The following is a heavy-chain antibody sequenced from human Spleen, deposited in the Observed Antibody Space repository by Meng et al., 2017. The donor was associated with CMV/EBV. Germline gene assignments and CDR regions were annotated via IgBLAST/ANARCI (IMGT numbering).Heavy chain of an antibody. CDR1: GFTFSSYS. CDR3: ARDGAVDTAMGYQQGFDY. CDR2: ISSSSSYI. V-gene: IGHV3-21*01. D-gene: IGHD5-18*01. J-gene: IGHJ4*02. Sequence: EVQLVESGGGLVKPGGSLRLSCAASGFTFSSYSMNWVRQAPGKGLEWVSSISSSSSYIYYADSVKGRFTISRDNAKNSLYLQMNSLRAEDTAVYYCARDGAVDTAMGYQQGFDYWGQGPLVTVSS.